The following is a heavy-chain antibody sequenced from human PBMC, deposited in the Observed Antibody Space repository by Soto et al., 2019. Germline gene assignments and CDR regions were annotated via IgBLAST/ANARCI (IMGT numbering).Heavy chain of an antibody. J-gene: IGHJ6*02. D-gene: IGHD3-16*02. V-gene: IGHV1-69*13. Sequence: ASVKVSCKASGDTDTNYVISWVRQAPGQGLEWMGGIFPKFGTTYSAQKLQDRLTITADESTSTVYMQLSSLRLDDTAVYYCEAEMTFGKLSVVWGQGTMVTVSS. CDR1: GDTDTNYV. CDR2: IFPKFGTT. CDR3: EAEMTFGKLSVV.